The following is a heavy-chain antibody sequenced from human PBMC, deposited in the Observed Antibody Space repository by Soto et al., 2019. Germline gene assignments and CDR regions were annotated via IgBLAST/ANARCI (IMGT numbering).Heavy chain of an antibody. V-gene: IGHV3-73*02. CDR3: TRTYGSGSYDDY. J-gene: IGHJ4*02. CDR2: IRDKANGYVT. Sequence: EVQLVESGGGLVQPGGSLKLSCAASGFTFSGSTMHWVRQASGKGLEWVGRIRDKANGYVTAYAASVRGRFTISSNDLKNTAYLQMNSLQTEDTAVYYCTRTYGSGSYDDYCGQGTLVTVSS. D-gene: IGHD3-10*01. CDR1: GFTFSGST.